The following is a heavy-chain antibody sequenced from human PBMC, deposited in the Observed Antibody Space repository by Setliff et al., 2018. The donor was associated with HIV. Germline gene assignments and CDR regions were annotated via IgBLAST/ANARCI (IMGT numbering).Heavy chain of an antibody. Sequence: GASVKVSCKASGYTFTSYGISWVRQAPGQGLEWMGWISVYNGNINYAQNLQGRVTMTTDKSTSTAYMELRSLRSDDTAVYYCARIYCGGDCYPPNDAFDIWGQGTMVTVSS. CDR3: ARIYCGGDCYPPNDAFDI. CDR2: ISVYNGNI. J-gene: IGHJ3*02. CDR1: GYTFTSYG. V-gene: IGHV1-18*01. D-gene: IGHD2-21*02.